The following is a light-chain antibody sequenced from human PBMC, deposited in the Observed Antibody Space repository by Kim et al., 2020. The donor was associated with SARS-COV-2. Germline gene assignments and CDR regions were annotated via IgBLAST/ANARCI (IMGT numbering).Light chain of an antibody. CDR2: DVS. J-gene: IGLJ3*02. Sequence: SITISCTGTSSDVGGYNYVSWYQQHQGKAPKLMIYDVSNRPSGVSNRFSGSKSGNTASLTISGLQAEDEADYYCSSYTSSSTPNWVFGGGTQLTVL. V-gene: IGLV2-14*03. CDR1: SSDVGGYNY. CDR3: SSYTSSSTPNWV.